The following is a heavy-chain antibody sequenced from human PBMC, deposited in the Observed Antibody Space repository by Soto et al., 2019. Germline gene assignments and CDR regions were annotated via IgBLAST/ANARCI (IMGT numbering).Heavy chain of an antibody. Sequence: PSETLSLTCTVSGGSLSNYCWSWIRQPPGKGLEWIGLIYNTGSTNYNPSLKSRVTISVDTSKNQFSLKLTSVTAADTAVYYCAGLIVSPEVFDYSGQGTLVTVSS. V-gene: IGHV4-59*08. D-gene: IGHD2-21*01. CDR1: GGSLSNYC. CDR3: AGLIVSPEVFDY. J-gene: IGHJ4*02. CDR2: IYNTGST.